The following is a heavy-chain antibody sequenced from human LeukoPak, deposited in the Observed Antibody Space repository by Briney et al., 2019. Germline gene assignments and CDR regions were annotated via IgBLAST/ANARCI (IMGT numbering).Heavy chain of an antibody. J-gene: IGHJ4*02. CDR3: AGTTMVRGVIIPLDY. CDR1: GGSISSYY. CDR2: IYYSGST. V-gene: IGHV4-59*08. D-gene: IGHD3-10*01. Sequence: TSETLSLTCTVSGGSISSYYWSWIRQPPGKGLEWIGYIYYSGSTNYNPSLKSRVTISVDTSKNQFSLKLSSVTAADTAVYYCAGTTMVRGVIIPLDYWGQGTLVTVSS.